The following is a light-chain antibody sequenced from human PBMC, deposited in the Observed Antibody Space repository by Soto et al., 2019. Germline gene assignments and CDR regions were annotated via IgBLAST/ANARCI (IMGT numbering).Light chain of an antibody. J-gene: IGKJ3*01. Sequence: EIVLTQSPGTLSLSPGERATLSCRASQSVSSSYLAWYQQKPGQAPRLLIYGASSRATGIPDRFSGSGSGTDFPLTISRLEPEHFAVYYCQQYGSSPRFTFGPGTKVDIK. V-gene: IGKV3-20*01. CDR3: QQYGSSPRFT. CDR2: GAS. CDR1: QSVSSSY.